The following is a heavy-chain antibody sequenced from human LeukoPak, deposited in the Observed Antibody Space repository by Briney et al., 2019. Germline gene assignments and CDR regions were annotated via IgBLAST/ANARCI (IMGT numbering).Heavy chain of an antibody. Sequence: ASVKVSCKASGYTFTGYYMHWVRQAPGQGLEWMGWINPNSGGTNYAQKFQGRVTMTRDTSISTAYMELSRLRSDDTAVYYCAREVLMDTAMAPLDYWGQGTLVTVSS. V-gene: IGHV1-2*02. D-gene: IGHD5-18*01. J-gene: IGHJ4*02. CDR2: INPNSGGT. CDR3: AREVLMDTAMAPLDY. CDR1: GYTFTGYY.